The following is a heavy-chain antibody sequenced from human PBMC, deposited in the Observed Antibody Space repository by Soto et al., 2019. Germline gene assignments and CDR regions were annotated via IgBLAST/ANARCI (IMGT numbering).Heavy chain of an antibody. CDR1: GGSFSGYY. CDR2: INHSGST. CDR3: ARIERTKHARYYDFWSGYPYFDY. V-gene: IGHV4-34*01. D-gene: IGHD3-3*01. J-gene: IGHJ4*02. Sequence: SETLSLTCAVYGGSFSGYYWSWIRQPPGKGLEWIGEINHSGSTNFNPSLKSRVSISVDTSKKQFSLKLSSVTAADTAVYYCARIERTKHARYYDFWSGYPYFDYWGQGTLVTVSS.